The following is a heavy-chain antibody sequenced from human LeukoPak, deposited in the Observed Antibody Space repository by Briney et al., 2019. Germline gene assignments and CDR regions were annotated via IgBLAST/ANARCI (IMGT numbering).Heavy chain of an antibody. CDR1: GFTVSSNY. D-gene: IGHD6-13*01. Sequence: GGSLRLSCAASGFTVSSNYMSWARQAPGKGLEWVAVISYDGSNKYYADSVKGRFTISRDNSKNTLYLQMNSLRTEDTAVYYCAKGVSSSWSNDAFDIWGQGTMVTVSS. CDR2: ISYDGSNK. J-gene: IGHJ3*02. CDR3: AKGVSSSWSNDAFDI. V-gene: IGHV3-30*18.